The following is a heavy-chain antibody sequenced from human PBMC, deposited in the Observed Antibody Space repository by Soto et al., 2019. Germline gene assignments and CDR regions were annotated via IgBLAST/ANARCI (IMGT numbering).Heavy chain of an antibody. D-gene: IGHD4-4*01. CDR3: ARDNDRLQLGGNYYYILDV. CDR2: IIPLFRTP. V-gene: IGHV1-69*12. Sequence: QVQLVQSGAEMKEPGSSVKVSCKTSGGTFSSSAISWLRQAPGQGLEWMGGIIPLFRTPDYAQKFQGRVPIAADESTSTAYMELSSLRSEDTAVYYCARDNDRLQLGGNYYYILDVWCQATTITVSS. J-gene: IGHJ6*02. CDR1: GGTFSSSA.